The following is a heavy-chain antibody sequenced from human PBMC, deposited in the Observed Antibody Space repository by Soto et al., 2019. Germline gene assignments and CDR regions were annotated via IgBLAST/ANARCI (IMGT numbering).Heavy chain of an antibody. CDR3: AKGPAGGDTHRSADY. CDR2: IRNDGSNE. J-gene: IGHJ4*02. D-gene: IGHD3-16*01. Sequence: PGGSLRLSCAVSGFTFSNYGMHWVRQAPGKGLEWVAVIRNDGSNEYYADSVKGRFTISRDNPKHTLYLQMNSLRAEDTAVYYCAKGPAGGDTHRSADYWGQGALVPVSS. CDR1: GFTFSNYG. V-gene: IGHV3-30*18.